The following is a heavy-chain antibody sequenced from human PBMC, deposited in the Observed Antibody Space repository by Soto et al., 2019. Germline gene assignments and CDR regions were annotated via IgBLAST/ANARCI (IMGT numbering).Heavy chain of an antibody. CDR3: ARMKQQLDWYPDL. D-gene: IGHD6-13*01. Sequence: SETLSLTCTVSGGSISSSSYYWGWIRQPPGKGLEWIGSIYYSGSTYYNPSLKSRVTISVDTSKNQFSLKLSSVTAADTAVYYCARMKQQLDWYPDLWGRGTLVTVSS. CDR2: IYYSGST. J-gene: IGHJ2*01. CDR1: GGSISSSSYY. V-gene: IGHV4-39*01.